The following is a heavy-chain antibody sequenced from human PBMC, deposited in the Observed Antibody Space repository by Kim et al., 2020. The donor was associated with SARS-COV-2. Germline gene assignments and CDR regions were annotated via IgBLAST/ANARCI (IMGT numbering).Heavy chain of an antibody. CDR3: AKCKSYIVVVPAALCVHGMDV. CDR2: ISYDGSNK. D-gene: IGHD2-2*01. Sequence: GGSLRLSCAASGFTFSSYGMHWVRQAPGKGLEWVAVISYDGSNKYYADSVMGRFTISRDNSKNTLYLQMNSLRAEDTAVYYCAKCKSYIVVVPAALCVHGMDVWCQGTTVTVSS. CDR1: GFTFSSYG. J-gene: IGHJ6*02. V-gene: IGHV3-30*18.